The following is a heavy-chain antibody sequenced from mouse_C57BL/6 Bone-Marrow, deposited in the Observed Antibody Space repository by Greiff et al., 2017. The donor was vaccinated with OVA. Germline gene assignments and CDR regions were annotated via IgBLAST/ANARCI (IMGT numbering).Heavy chain of an antibody. V-gene: IGHV1-26*01. CDR3: ARSKTAQTDY. Sequence: EVQLQQSGPELVKPGASVKISCKASGYTFTDYYMNWVKQSHGKSLEWIGDINPNNGGTSYNQKFKGKATLTVDKSSSTAYMELRSLTSEDSAVYYCARSKTAQTDYWGQGTTLTVSS. CDR1: GYTFTDYY. J-gene: IGHJ2*01. D-gene: IGHD3-2*02. CDR2: INPNNGGT.